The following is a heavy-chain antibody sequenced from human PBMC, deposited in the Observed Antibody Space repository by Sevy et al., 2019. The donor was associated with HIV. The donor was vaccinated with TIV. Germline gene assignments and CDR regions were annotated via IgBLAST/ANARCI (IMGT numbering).Heavy chain of an antibody. D-gene: IGHD3-16*01. CDR3: ISGSDG. CDR2: IRSKDNGYAT. V-gene: IGHV3-73*01. CDR1: GFTFSGSA. Sequence: GGSLRLSCAASGFTFSGSAMHWVRQASGKGLEWVGRIRSKDNGYATAYAASVKGRFTISRDDSKNMAYLQMNSLRSEDTAVYYCISGSDGGGQGTLVTVSS. J-gene: IGHJ4*02.